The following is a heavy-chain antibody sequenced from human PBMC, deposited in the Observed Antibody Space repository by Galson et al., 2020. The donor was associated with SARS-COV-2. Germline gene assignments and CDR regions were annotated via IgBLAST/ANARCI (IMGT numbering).Heavy chain of an antibody. CDR3: AKQRRENCSGRSCYYFTFDY. Sequence: GGSLRLSCAASGFTFSSYAMSWVRQAPGKGLEWVSAISGSGGSTYYADSVKGRFTISRDNSKNTLYLQMNSLRAEDTAVYYCAKQRRENCSGRSCYYFTFDYWGQGTLVTVSS. CDR2: ISGSGGST. D-gene: IGHD2-15*01. V-gene: IGHV3-23*01. CDR1: GFTFSSYA. J-gene: IGHJ4*02.